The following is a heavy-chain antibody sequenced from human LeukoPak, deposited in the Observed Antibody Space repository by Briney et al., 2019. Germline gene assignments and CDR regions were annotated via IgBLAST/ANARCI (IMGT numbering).Heavy chain of an antibody. CDR2: ISYDGSNK. CDR1: GFTFSSYG. D-gene: IGHD6-13*01. Sequence: GGSLRLSCAASGFTFSSYGMHWVRQAPGKGLEWVAVISYDGSNKYYADSVKGRFTISRDNSKNTLYLQMNSLRAEDTAVYYWAKLSSSSWYDVSGVYYFDYWGQGTLVTVSS. J-gene: IGHJ4*02. V-gene: IGHV3-30*18. CDR3: AKLSSSSWYDVSGVYYFDY.